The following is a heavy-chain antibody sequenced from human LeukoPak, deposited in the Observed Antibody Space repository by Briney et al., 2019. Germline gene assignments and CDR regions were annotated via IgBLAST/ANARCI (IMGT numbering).Heavy chain of an antibody. CDR2: ISGSGGST. Sequence: GGSLRLSCAASGFTFSSYAMSWVRQAPGKGLEWVSAISGSGGSTYYADSVKGRFTISRDNSKNTLYLQMNSLRAEDTAIYYCAKVHGTMIVVVAPFDYWGQGTLVTVSS. CDR3: AKVHGTMIVVVAPFDY. D-gene: IGHD3-22*01. J-gene: IGHJ4*02. CDR1: GFTFSSYA. V-gene: IGHV3-23*01.